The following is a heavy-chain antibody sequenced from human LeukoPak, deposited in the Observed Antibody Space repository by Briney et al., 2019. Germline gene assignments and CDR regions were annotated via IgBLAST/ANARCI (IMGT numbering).Heavy chain of an antibody. Sequence: GASVKVSCKASGYTFTGYYMHWVRQAPGQGLEWMGWINPNSGGTNYAQKFQGRVTMTRDTSISTAYMELSRLRSDDTAVYYCARVLQDIVVVVAATDAFDIWGQGTMVTVSS. D-gene: IGHD2-15*01. CDR1: GYTFTGYY. CDR2: INPNSGGT. CDR3: ARVLQDIVVVVAATDAFDI. V-gene: IGHV1-2*02. J-gene: IGHJ3*02.